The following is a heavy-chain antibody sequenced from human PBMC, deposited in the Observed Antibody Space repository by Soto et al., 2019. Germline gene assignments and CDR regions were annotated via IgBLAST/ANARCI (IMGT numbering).Heavy chain of an antibody. V-gene: IGHV3-30*18. CDR1: GFTFSSYG. CDR3: AKDLVHPGDGTLDY. CDR2: ISYDGSNK. D-gene: IGHD1-7*01. Sequence: QVQLVESGGGVVQPGRSLRLSCAASGFTFSSYGMHWVRQAPGKGLEWVAVISYDGSNKYYADSVKGRFTISRDNSKNTLYLQMNGLRAEDTAVYYCAKDLVHPGDGTLDYWGQGTLVTVSS. J-gene: IGHJ4*02.